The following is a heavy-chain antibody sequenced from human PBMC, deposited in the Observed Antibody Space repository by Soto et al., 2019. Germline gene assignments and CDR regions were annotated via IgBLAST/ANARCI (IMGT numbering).Heavy chain of an antibody. D-gene: IGHD3-3*01. CDR2: INAGNGNT. V-gene: IGHV1-3*01. CDR3: AGGVRAYYDFWSGYYAYYYYGMDV. Sequence: ASVKVSCKASGYTFTSYAMHWGRQAPGQRLEWMGWINAGNGNTKYSQKFQGRVTITRDTSASTAYMELSSLRSEDTAVYYCAGGVRAYYDFWSGYYAYYYYGMDVWGQGTTVTVSS. J-gene: IGHJ6*02. CDR1: GYTFTSYA.